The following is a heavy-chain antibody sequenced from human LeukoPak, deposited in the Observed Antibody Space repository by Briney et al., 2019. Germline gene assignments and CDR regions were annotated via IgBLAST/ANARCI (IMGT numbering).Heavy chain of an antibody. CDR3: ARDPWIQLSVNWFDP. CDR1: GYTFTRYG. CDR2: ISPYNCNT. D-gene: IGHD5-18*01. J-gene: IGHJ5*02. Sequence: AXVKVSCKASGYTFTRYGMRWVRQARGQGLEWMGWISPYNCNTNHPQKLQGRVTITTDTSTSTAYIELRSLRSDDTAVYYCARDPWIQLSVNWFDPWGQGTLVTVSS. V-gene: IGHV1-18*01.